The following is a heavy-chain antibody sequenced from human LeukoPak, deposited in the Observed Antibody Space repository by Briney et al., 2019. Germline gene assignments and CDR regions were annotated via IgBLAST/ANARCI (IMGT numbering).Heavy chain of an antibody. CDR1: GFTFNNYG. CDR3: AQDLLLSDWGSRGLVF. D-gene: IGHD7-27*01. J-gene: IGHJ4*02. CDR2: VSYDGNKN. Sequence: PGRSLRLSCAASGFTFNNYGMHWVRQAPGKGLEWVAIVSYDGNKNYHADSVRGRFTISRDNSKNTLYLQMNSLRPEDTAVYYCAQDLLLSDWGSRGLVFWGQGTQVTVSS. V-gene: IGHV3-30*18.